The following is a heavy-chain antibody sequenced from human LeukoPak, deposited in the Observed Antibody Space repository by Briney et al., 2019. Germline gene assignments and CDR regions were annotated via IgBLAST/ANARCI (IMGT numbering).Heavy chain of an antibody. Sequence: ASVKVSCEASGYTFIGYSISWVRQAPGHGLEWMGWITPYNGNTNYVQNFQGRVTMTTDTSTSTAYMELRSLRSDDTTVYYCAREYGGNPGLFGYWGQGTLVTVSS. CDR2: ITPYNGNT. CDR3: AREYGGNPGLFGY. J-gene: IGHJ4*02. CDR1: GYTFIGYS. V-gene: IGHV1-18*01. D-gene: IGHD4-23*01.